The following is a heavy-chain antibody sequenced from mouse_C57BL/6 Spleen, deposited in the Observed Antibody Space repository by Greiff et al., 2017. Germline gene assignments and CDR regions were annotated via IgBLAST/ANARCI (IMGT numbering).Heavy chain of an antibody. CDR2: INPSHGGN. CDR1: GYTFTSYW. J-gene: IGHJ1*03. Sequence: QVQLQQPGTELVKPGASVKLSCKASGYTFTSYWMHWVKQRPGQGLEWIGNINPSHGGNNYNEKLKSQATLTVDTSSSTAYMQLSSLTSEDSAVYYCARDWYYSPYWYFDVWGTGTTVTVSS. D-gene: IGHD2-12*01. V-gene: IGHV1-53*01. CDR3: ARDWYYSPYWYFDV.